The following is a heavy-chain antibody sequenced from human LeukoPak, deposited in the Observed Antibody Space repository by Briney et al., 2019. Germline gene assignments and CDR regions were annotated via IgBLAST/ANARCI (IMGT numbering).Heavy chain of an antibody. Sequence: PGGSLRLSCAASGFTFSIYGMHWVRQAPGKGLEWVAYIRNDGSYKYYADSVKGRFTISRDNSKSTLYLQMSSLRGEDTAVYHCARARGYSYGYADYWGQGTLVPVSS. V-gene: IGHV3-30*02. D-gene: IGHD5-18*01. J-gene: IGHJ4*02. CDR3: ARARGYSYGYADY. CDR2: IRNDGSYK. CDR1: GFTFSIYG.